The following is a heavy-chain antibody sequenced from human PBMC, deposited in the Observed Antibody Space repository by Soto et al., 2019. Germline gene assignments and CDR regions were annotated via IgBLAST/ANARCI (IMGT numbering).Heavy chain of an antibody. CDR3: AKEVTAATSGWSSHFDT. CDR2: INPTRGGT. V-gene: IGHV1-2*02. J-gene: IGHJ4*02. D-gene: IGHD6-19*01. Sequence: QVQLVQSGAEVKKPGASVRVSCKASGYTFSDFYLHWVRQAPGHGLEWVGWINPTRGGTNYAQKFRTRVTVIENKSISTAYMEFIRLSSDDTAVYYCAKEVTAATSGWSSHFDTWGQGTVVTVSS. CDR1: GYTFSDFY.